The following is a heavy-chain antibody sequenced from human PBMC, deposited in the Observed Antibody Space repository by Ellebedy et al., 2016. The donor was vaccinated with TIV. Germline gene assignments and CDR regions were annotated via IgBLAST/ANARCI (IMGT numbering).Heavy chain of an antibody. Sequence: SETLSLXXTVSGGSISSGAYYWGWIRQPPGKALEWIGTIYYGGPTYYNPSLKSRVSISVDTSKNHFSLRLSSVTAADTAVYYCARFRSGIVVAPAHYGMDVWGQGTTVTVSS. CDR1: GGSISSGAYY. CDR3: ARFRSGIVVAPAHYGMDV. D-gene: IGHD2-2*01. J-gene: IGHJ6*02. V-gene: IGHV4-39*02. CDR2: IYYGGPT.